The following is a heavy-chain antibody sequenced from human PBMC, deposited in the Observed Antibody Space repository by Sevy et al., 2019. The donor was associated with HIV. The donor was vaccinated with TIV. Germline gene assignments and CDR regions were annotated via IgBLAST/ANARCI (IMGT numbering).Heavy chain of an antibody. CDR3: ARDPTFSSDTRGYYRLDS. V-gene: IGHV3-30*04. D-gene: IGHD3-22*01. Sequence: GGSLRLSCAASGFIFSNYAIHWVRRAPGKGLEWVAVISYDGSNKHYAASVKGRFTISRDNSRNTLFLQMNSLRLDDTAVYYCARDPTFSSDTRGYYRLDSWGQGTLVTVSS. CDR2: ISYDGSNK. J-gene: IGHJ4*02. CDR1: GFIFSNYA.